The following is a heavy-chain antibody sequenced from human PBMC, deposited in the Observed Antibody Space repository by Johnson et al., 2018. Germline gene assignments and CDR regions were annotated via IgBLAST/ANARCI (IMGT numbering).Heavy chain of an antibody. D-gene: IGHD3/OR15-3a*01. CDR3: ARAMGPGGRDYGTIHFMDV. J-gene: IGHJ6*03. Sequence: VQLVESGGGLVQPGGSLRLSCAASGFTFSSYAMSWVRQAPGKGLEWVSAISGSGGSTYYADSVKGRFTIFRDNSKNTVYLQMNSLKAEDTAVYYCARAMGPGGRDYGTIHFMDVWGKGTTVTVSS. CDR2: ISGSGGST. CDR1: GFTFSSYA. V-gene: IGHV3-23*04.